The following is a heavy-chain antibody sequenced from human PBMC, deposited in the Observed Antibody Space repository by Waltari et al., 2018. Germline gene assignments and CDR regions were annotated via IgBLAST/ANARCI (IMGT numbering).Heavy chain of an antibody. J-gene: IGHJ4*02. Sequence: QVQLQQWGAGLLKPSETLSLTCAVYGGSFSGYYWSWIRQPPGKGLEWLGEINHSGSTNYNTTLKSLVTIAVETSKSQFSLKLSSVTAADTAVYYWARVSLIAAAGEGLVDYWGQGTLVTVSS. CDR2: INHSGST. V-gene: IGHV4-34*01. CDR3: ARVSLIAAAGEGLVDY. D-gene: IGHD6-13*01. CDR1: GGSFSGYY.